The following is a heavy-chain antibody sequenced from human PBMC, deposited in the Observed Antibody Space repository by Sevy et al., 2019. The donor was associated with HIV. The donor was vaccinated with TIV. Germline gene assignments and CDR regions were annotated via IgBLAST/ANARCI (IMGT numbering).Heavy chain of an antibody. V-gene: IGHV3-23*01. J-gene: IGHJ3*02. CDR2: ISGSGGST. D-gene: IGHD3-22*01. CDR3: AKDELYYYDSSGYSRGRDDAFDI. Sequence: GESLKISCAASGFTFSSYAMSWVRQAPGKGLEWVSAISGSGGSTYYADSLKGRFTISRDNSKNTLYLQMNSLRAEDTAVYYCAKDELYYYDSSGYSRGRDDAFDIWGQGTMVTVSS. CDR1: GFTFSSYA.